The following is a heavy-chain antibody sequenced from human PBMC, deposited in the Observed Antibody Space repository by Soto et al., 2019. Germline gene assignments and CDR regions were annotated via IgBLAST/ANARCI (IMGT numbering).Heavy chain of an antibody. Sequence: QVQLQESGPGLVKPSQTLSVTCTVSGGSISSGGYYWSWIRQHPGQGLEWIGYIYYSGSTYYNPSLKTRVTISVDTSKNQFSLKLSSVTATDTAVYYCASGPDSSGYYYWFDPWGQGTLVTVSS. CDR1: GGSISSGGYY. V-gene: IGHV4-31*03. CDR3: ASGPDSSGYYYWFDP. D-gene: IGHD3-22*01. CDR2: IYYSGST. J-gene: IGHJ5*02.